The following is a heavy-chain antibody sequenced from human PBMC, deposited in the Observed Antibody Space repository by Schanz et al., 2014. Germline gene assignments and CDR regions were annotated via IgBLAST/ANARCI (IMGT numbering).Heavy chain of an antibody. J-gene: IGHJ6*02. Sequence: VQLLESGGDLVKPGGSLRLSYAASGFTFSDYYMAWIRQAPGKGLEWVSHISGSSIHKNYADSVKGRFSISRDNGETSVYLQINSLRVEDTAVYDCARFLARYQYYGVDVWGQGTTVIVSS. V-gene: IGHV3-11*03. D-gene: IGHD3-3*01. CDR1: GFTFSDYY. CDR2: ISGSSIHK. CDR3: ARFLARYQYYGVDV.